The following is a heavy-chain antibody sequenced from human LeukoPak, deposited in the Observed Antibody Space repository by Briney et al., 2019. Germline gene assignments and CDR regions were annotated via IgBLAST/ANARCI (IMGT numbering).Heavy chain of an antibody. CDR3: TTDLNARGNYYDSSGYVSTIDY. CDR1: GFSFSNAW. J-gene: IGHJ4*02. Sequence: ASLRLSCAASGFSFSNAWMSWVRQAPGRGLEWVGRIQSKTDGGTTDYAAPVKGRFTISRDDSKNTLYLQMNSLKTEDSAVYYCTTDLNARGNYYDSSGYVSTIDYWGQGTLVTVSS. V-gene: IGHV3-15*01. CDR2: IQSKTDGGTT. D-gene: IGHD3-22*01.